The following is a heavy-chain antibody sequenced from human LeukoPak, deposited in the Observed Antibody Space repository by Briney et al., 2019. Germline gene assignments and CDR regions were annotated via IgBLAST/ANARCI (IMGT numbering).Heavy chain of an antibody. V-gene: IGHV4-4*07. CDR2: IYTSGST. D-gene: IGHD1-26*01. CDR3: ARTGSYYWGLAFDI. CDR1: GGSISSYY. Sequence: PSETLSLTCTVSGGSISSYYWSWIRRPAGKGLEWIGRIYTSGSTNYNPSLKSRVTISVDTSKNQFSLKLSSVTAADTAVYYCARTGSYYWGLAFDIWGQGTMVTVSS. J-gene: IGHJ3*02.